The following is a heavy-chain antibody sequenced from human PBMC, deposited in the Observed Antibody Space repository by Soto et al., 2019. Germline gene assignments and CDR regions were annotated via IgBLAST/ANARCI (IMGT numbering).Heavy chain of an antibody. V-gene: IGHV4-39*01. CDR3: ASLSTTTFVYFDAFDI. Sequence: SETLSLTCTVSGVSISSSSYYWGWIRQPPGKGLEWIGSIYYSGSTYYNPSLKSRVTISVDTSKNHFSLMLSSVTAADTAVYSCASLSTTTFVYFDAFDICGQGTTVTVS. CDR2: IYYSGST. CDR1: GVSISSSSYY. D-gene: IGHD3-16*01. J-gene: IGHJ3*02.